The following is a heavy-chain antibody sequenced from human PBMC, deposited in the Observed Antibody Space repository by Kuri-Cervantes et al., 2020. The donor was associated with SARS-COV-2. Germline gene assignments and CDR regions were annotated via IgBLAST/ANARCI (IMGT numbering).Heavy chain of an antibody. D-gene: IGHD3-10*01. Sequence: GSLRLSCTVSGDSISSYFWSWVRQPAGKGLEWIGHIYTSGSTNYSPSLKSRVTISVDTSKNQFSLKLSSVTAADTAVYYCARALSDLSNVLLWFGEKLRFDPWGQGTLVTVSS. CDR3: ARALSDLSNVLLWFGEKLRFDP. CDR2: IYTSGST. J-gene: IGHJ5*02. V-gene: IGHV4-4*07. CDR1: GDSISSYF.